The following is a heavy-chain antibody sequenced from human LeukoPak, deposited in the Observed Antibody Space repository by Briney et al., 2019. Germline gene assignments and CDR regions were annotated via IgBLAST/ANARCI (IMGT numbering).Heavy chain of an antibody. D-gene: IGHD5-24*01. V-gene: IGHV4-39*07. J-gene: IGHJ5*02. CDR1: GGSFSSSSYY. CDR2: IYYSGST. Sequence: PSEPLSLTCTVSGGSFSSSSYYGGWIRQPPGKGLEWTGSIYYSGSTYYNPSLKSRVTISVNTSKNQFSLKLSSVTAADTAVYYCARVGRDGYNYAWFDPWGQGTLVTVSS. CDR3: ARVGRDGYNYAWFDP.